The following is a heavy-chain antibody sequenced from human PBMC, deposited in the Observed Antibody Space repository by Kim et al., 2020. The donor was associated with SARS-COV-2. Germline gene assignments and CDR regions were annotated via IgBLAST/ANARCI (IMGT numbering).Heavy chain of an antibody. Sequence: FQGRVTITRDTSASTAYMELSSLRSEDTAVYYCARDRSGWYRTGPYFDYWGQGTLVTVSS. J-gene: IGHJ4*02. D-gene: IGHD6-19*01. V-gene: IGHV1-3*01. CDR3: ARDRSGWYRTGPYFDY.